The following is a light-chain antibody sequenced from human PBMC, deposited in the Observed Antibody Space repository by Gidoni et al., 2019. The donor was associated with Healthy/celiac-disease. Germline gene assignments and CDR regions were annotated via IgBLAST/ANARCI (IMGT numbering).Light chain of an antibody. CDR2: DVS. CDR3: SSYTSSSTV. Sequence: QSALTQPASGSGSPGQSITISCTGTSSDVGGYNYVSWYQQPPGKAPKLMIYDVSKRPSGVSNRFSGSKSGNTASLTISGLQAEDEADYYCSSYTSSSTVFGGGTKLTVL. J-gene: IGLJ2*01. V-gene: IGLV2-14*03. CDR1: SSDVGGYNY.